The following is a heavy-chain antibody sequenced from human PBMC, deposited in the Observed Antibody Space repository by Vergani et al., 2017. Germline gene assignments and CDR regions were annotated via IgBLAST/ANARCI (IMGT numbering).Heavy chain of an antibody. Sequence: QVQLMQSGPVMKKPGGSMKVSCQASESTFSDYNIHWVRQAPGQGLQSMGGISPKTGDTDYLQRFQDRVTMTRDASTKTVYLKMTRLTSDDTAIYYCAHSWNFGRRDWFDSWGPGTLVTVSS. V-gene: IGHV1-2*02. D-gene: IGHD1-26*01. CDR1: ESTFSDYN. J-gene: IGHJ5*01. CDR3: AHSWNFGRRDWFDS. CDR2: ISPKTGDT.